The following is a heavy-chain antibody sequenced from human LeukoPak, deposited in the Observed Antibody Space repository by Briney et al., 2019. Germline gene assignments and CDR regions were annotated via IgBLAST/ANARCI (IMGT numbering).Heavy chain of an antibody. CDR1: GFSLSGYW. J-gene: IGHJ5*02. D-gene: IGHD2-15*01. V-gene: IGHV3-74*01. CDR2: NNGDGSTT. Sequence: GGSLRLSCVASGFSLSGYWMYWVRQAPGKGLMYISRNNGDGSTTNYADVVKGRFTMSRDNVKNTLYLQTNSLRVEDTAVYYCARDPRNVGLAPWGQGTLVTVSS. CDR3: ARDPRNVGLAP.